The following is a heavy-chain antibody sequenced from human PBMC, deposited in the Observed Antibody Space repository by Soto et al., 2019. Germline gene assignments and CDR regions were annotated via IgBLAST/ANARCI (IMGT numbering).Heavy chain of an antibody. D-gene: IGHD6-6*01. V-gene: IGHV3-33*01. Sequence: QVQLVESGGGVVQPGTSLRLSWGTSGLSFRSYDMHWVRQAPGKGLEWVAVIRNDGTVRNYAGSVKGRFTISRDNSMNTLYLEMNSLRAEDTALYYCASKTLDDFDYWGQGTLVTVSS. CDR2: IRNDGTVR. J-gene: IGHJ4*02. CDR3: ASKTLDDFDY. CDR1: GLSFRSYD.